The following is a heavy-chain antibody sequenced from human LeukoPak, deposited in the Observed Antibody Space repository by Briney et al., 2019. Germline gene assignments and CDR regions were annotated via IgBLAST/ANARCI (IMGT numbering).Heavy chain of an antibody. Sequence: SVKVSCKASGCTFSSYAISWVRQAPGQGLEWMGGIIPIFGTANYAQKFQGRVTITADESTSTAYMELSSLRSEDTAVYYCARGLGCSSCRCLPNWFDPGGEGTLVTVS. V-gene: IGHV1-69*13. CDR2: IIPIFGTA. J-gene: IGHJ5*02. CDR1: GCTFSSYA. CDR3: ARGLGCSSCRCLPNWFDP. D-gene: IGHD2-2*01.